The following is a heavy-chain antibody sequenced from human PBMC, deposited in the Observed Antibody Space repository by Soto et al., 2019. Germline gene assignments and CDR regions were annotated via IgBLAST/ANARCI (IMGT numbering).Heavy chain of an antibody. CDR3: SRVLYGDLVPFDY. J-gene: IGHJ4*02. CDR1: GFTVSSNY. D-gene: IGHD4-17*01. V-gene: IGHV3-66*01. Sequence: EVQLVESGGGLVQPGGSLRLSCAASGFTVSSNYMSWVRQAPGKGLEWVSVIYSGGSTYYADSVKGRFTISRDNSKNTLYLQMNSIRAEDPAAYYCSRVLYGDLVPFDYWGQGTLVTVFS. CDR2: IYSGGST.